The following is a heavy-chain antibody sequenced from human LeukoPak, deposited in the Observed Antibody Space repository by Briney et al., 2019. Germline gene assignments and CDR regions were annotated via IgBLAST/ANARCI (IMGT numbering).Heavy chain of an antibody. J-gene: IGHJ3*02. D-gene: IGHD2-21*01. Sequence: GGSLRLSCEAAGFTLTPYWMHWVRQAPGKGLVWVARINSDGRDTGYADSVKGRHTISRDNAKNTVYLQMNSLRAEDTAVYYCVRDCCSWDAFDIWGQGTMVTVSS. CDR2: INSDGRDT. V-gene: IGHV3-74*01. CDR3: VRDCCSWDAFDI. CDR1: GFTLTPYW.